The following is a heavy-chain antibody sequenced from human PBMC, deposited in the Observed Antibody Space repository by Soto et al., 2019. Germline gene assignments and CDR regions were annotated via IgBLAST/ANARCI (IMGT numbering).Heavy chain of an antibody. D-gene: IGHD5-12*01. CDR1: GGSISSYY. J-gene: IGHJ4*02. V-gene: IGHV4-59*01. Sequence: PSETLSLTCTVSGGSISSYYWSWIRQPPGKGLEWIGYIYYSGSTNYNPSLKSRVTISVDTSKNQFSLKLSSVTAADTAVYYCSRDGPATICVFEYWCQGPQVSV. CDR2: IYYSGST. CDR3: SRDGPATICVFEY.